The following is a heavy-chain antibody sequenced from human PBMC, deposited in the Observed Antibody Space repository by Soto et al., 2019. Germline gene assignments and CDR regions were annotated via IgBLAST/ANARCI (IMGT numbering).Heavy chain of an antibody. J-gene: IGHJ3*01. CDR3: AKPRARLLGAFEL. Sequence: QVHLVESGGGVGQPGRSLRLSCAASGFTFNSYAMHWVRQAPGKGLEWVAVISYDGSNRYHADSVKGRFSISRDNSKNTLYLQMNSLRTEDTAVYFCAKPRARLLGAFELWGRGTLVTVSS. V-gene: IGHV3-30*18. CDR1: GFTFNSYA. CDR2: ISYDGSNR. D-gene: IGHD3-10*01.